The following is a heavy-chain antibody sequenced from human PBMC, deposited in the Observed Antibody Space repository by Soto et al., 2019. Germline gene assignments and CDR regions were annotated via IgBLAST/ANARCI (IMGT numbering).Heavy chain of an antibody. Sequence: SLRLSCAASGFTFSSYAMSWVRQAPGKGLEWVSAISGSGGSTYYADSVKGRFTISRDNSKNTLYLQMNSLRAEDTAVYYCAKVPTGYYRSPFDYWGQGTLVTSPQ. D-gene: IGHD3-9*01. V-gene: IGHV3-23*01. CDR3: AKVPTGYYRSPFDY. CDR1: GFTFSSYA. J-gene: IGHJ4*02. CDR2: ISGSGGST.